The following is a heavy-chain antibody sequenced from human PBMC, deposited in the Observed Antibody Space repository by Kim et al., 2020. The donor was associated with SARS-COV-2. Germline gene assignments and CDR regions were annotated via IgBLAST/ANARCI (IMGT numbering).Heavy chain of an antibody. V-gene: IGHV7-4-1*02. J-gene: IGHJ3*02. Sequence: YAQGFTGRFVFSLDTSVSTAYLQISSLKAEDTAVYYCARDGELTVAAFDIWGQGTMVTVSS. CDR3: ARDGELTVAAFDI. D-gene: IGHD3-9*01.